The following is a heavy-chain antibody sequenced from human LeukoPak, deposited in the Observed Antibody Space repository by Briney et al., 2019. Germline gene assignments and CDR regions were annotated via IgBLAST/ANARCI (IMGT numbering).Heavy chain of an antibody. CDR3: ARRYGSGSSGTFDY. J-gene: IGHJ4*02. D-gene: IGHD3-10*01. CDR1: GGSISSYY. V-gene: IGHV4-59*01. CDR2: IYYSGST. Sequence: SQTLSLTCTVSGGSISSYYWSWIRQPPGKGLEWIAYIYYSGSTNYNPSLKSRVTISVDTSKNQFSLKLSSVTAADTAVYYCARRYGSGSSGTFDYWGQGTLVTVSS.